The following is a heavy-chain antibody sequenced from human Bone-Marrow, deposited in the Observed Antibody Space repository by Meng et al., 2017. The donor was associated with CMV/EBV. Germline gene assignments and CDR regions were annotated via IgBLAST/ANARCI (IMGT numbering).Heavy chain of an antibody. J-gene: IGHJ3*02. CDR3: AAVGVNYDAFEI. Sequence: SVKVSCKASGFTFTSSAVQWVRQARGQRLEWIGWIVVGSGNTNYAQKFQERVTITRDMSTSTAYMELSSLRSEDTAVYYCAAVGVNYDAFEIWGQGTMVTVSS. CDR2: IVVGSGNT. D-gene: IGHD3-16*01. V-gene: IGHV1-58*01. CDR1: GFTFTSSA.